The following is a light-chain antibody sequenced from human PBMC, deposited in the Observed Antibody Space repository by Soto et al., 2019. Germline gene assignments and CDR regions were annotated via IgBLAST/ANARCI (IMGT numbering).Light chain of an antibody. CDR2: EVS. Sequence: QSALTQPPSASGSPGQSVTISCTGTSSDVGGYNYVSWYQQHPGKAPKLMIYEVSKRPSGVPDRFSRSKSGNPASLTVSGLQAEDEADYYCSSYAGSNNLVVFGGGTKLTVL. V-gene: IGLV2-8*01. CDR1: SSDVGGYNY. J-gene: IGLJ2*01. CDR3: SSYAGSNNLVV.